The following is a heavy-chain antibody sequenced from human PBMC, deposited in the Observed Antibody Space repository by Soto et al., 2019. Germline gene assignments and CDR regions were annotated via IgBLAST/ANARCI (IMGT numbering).Heavy chain of an antibody. CDR2: ISGRGGST. V-gene: IGHV3-23*01. Sequence: GGSLRLSCAASGFTFSSYDMTWVRQAPGKGLEWVSAISGRGGSTNYGDSVKGRFIISRDNSKNTLFMQMNSLRVEDTAVYYCAIRGLSKSEVRGYFDYWGRGTLVTVSS. CDR1: GFTFSSYD. J-gene: IGHJ4*02. D-gene: IGHD3-10*01. CDR3: AIRGLSKSEVRGYFDY.